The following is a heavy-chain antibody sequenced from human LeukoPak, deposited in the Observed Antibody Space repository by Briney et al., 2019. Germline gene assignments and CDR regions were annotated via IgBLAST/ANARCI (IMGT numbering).Heavy chain of an antibody. CDR1: GSTFSNYW. Sequence: GGSLRLSCAASGSTFSNYWMHWVRQAPGKGLVWVSRINTDGSSTTYADSVKGRFTISRDNAKNTLYLQMNSLRAEDTAVYYCARGVVIVVAVDYWDQGILVNGCS. CDR2: INTDGSST. V-gene: IGHV3-74*01. CDR3: ARGVVIVVAVDY. D-gene: IGHD6-19*01. J-gene: IGHJ4*02.